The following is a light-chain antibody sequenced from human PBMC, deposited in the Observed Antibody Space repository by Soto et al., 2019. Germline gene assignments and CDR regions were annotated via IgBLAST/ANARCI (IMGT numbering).Light chain of an antibody. CDR2: DVS. CDR3: GSYTSSSTLV. CDR1: SSDVGGYNY. Sequence: QSVLTQPASVSGSPGQSITISCTGTSSDVGGYNYVSWYQQHPGKAPKLMIYDVSNRPSGVSNRFSGSKSGNTASLTISVLQADDEADYYCGSYTSSSTLVFGTGTKLTVL. V-gene: IGLV2-14*01. J-gene: IGLJ1*01.